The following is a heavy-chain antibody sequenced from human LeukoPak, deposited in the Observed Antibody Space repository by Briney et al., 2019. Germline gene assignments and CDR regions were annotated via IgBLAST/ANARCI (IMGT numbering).Heavy chain of an antibody. D-gene: IGHD4/OR15-4a*01. V-gene: IGHV4-39*01. Sequence: PSETLSLTCTVSGGSISSRSDYWGRIRQPPGKGLEWIGSIYYTGSTHYNPSLKSRVTISVDTSKNQFSLKLSSVTAADTAVYYCARRPGEYGGNDFDYWGQGTLVTVSS. CDR3: ARRPGEYGGNDFDY. J-gene: IGHJ4*02. CDR1: GGSISSRSDY. CDR2: IYYTGST.